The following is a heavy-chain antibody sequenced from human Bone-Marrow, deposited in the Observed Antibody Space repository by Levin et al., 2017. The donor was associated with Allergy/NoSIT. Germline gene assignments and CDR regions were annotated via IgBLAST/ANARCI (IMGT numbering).Heavy chain of an antibody. V-gene: IGHV3-9*01. Sequence: GGSLRLSCAASGFTFDYYVMHWVRQAPGKGLEWVSGISWNSGSMGYADSVKGRFTISRDNAKNSLYLQMNSLRAEDTALYYCVKAMYSSGWYDFDSWGQGTLVTVSS. CDR1: GFTFDYYV. CDR3: VKAMYSSGWYDFDS. CDR2: ISWNSGSM. D-gene: IGHD6-19*01. J-gene: IGHJ4*02.